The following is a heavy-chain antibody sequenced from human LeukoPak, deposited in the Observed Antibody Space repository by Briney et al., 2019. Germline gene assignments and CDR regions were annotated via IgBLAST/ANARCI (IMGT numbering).Heavy chain of an antibody. D-gene: IGHD1-26*01. J-gene: IGHJ4*02. CDR1: GYTFTGYY. Sequence: GPVKVSCKASGYTFTGYYMHWVRQAPGQGLEWMGWINPNSGGTNYAQKFQGRVTMTRDTSISTAYMELSRLRSDDTAVYYCARGPGQYVGSYYRDYWGQGTLVTVSS. CDR3: ARGPGQYVGSYYRDY. V-gene: IGHV1-2*02. CDR2: INPNSGGT.